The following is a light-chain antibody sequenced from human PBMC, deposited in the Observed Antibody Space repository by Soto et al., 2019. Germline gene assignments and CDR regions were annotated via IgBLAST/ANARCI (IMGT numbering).Light chain of an antibody. Sequence: QSVLTQPPSASGTPGQRVTISCSGSSSNIGSKTVNWYQQLPGAAPKLLIYSNTQRPSGVPDRFSGSKSGTSASLAISGLQPEDEADYWCAAWDDSLYGWVFGGGTKLTVL. CDR3: AAWDDSLYGWV. V-gene: IGLV1-44*01. CDR1: SSNIGSKT. J-gene: IGLJ3*02. CDR2: SNT.